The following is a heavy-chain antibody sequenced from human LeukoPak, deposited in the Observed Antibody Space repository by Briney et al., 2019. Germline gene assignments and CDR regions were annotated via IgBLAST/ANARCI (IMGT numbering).Heavy chain of an antibody. V-gene: IGHV3-30-3*01. D-gene: IGHD2-2*01. J-gene: IGHJ3*02. CDR2: ISYDGSNK. CDR1: GFTFSSYA. Sequence: GGSPRLSCAASGFTFSSYAMHWVRQAPGKGLEWVAVISYDGSNKYYADSVKGRFTISRDNSKNTLYLQMNSLRAEDTAVYYCARDPQDIVVVPAANDAFDIWGQGTLVTVSS. CDR3: ARDPQDIVVVPAANDAFDI.